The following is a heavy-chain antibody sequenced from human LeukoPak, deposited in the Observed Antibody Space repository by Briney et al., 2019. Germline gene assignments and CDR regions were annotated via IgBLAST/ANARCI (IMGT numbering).Heavy chain of an antibody. Sequence: VGTLRLSCAASGFTFSRYAMSWVRQAPGKGQEWVSDITGSGGSTYYADSVKGRFPISTDNSKNTLYLQMDSLRAEDTAVYYCAKDRSSSWYYYYYGMDVWGQGTTVTVSS. CDR2: ITGSGGST. D-gene: IGHD6-13*01. CDR1: GFTFSRYA. J-gene: IGHJ6*02. V-gene: IGHV3-23*01. CDR3: AKDRSSSWYYYYYGMDV.